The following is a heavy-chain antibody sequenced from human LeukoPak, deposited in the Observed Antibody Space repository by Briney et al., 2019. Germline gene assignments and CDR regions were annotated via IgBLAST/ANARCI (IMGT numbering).Heavy chain of an antibody. CDR3: ARSPTCQLVSDY. Sequence: PGGSLRLSCAASGFTFSDYYMSWIRQAPGKGLEWVSYISSSSSYTNYADSVKGRFTISRDNAKNSLYLQMNSLRAEDTAVYYCARSPTCQLVSDYWGQGTLVTVSS. CDR1: GFTFSDYY. CDR2: ISSSSSYT. J-gene: IGHJ4*02. D-gene: IGHD6-13*01. V-gene: IGHV3-11*06.